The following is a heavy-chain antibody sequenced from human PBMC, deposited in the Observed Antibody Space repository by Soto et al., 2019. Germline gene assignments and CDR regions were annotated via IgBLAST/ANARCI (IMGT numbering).Heavy chain of an antibody. CDR2: INPNSGVT. J-gene: IGHJ4*02. Sequence: QVQLVQSGAEVKKPGASVKVSCKASGYGFTGYYMHWVRQAPGQGLEWMGWINPNSGVTNYAQKFQGWVTMTRDTSISTAYMELSRLRSDDTAVYYCARLGNWNSDYWGQGTLVTVSS. D-gene: IGHD1-1*01. CDR3: ARLGNWNSDY. V-gene: IGHV1-2*04. CDR1: GYGFTGYY.